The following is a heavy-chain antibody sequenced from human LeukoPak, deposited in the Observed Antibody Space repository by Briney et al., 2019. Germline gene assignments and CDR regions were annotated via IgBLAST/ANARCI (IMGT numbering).Heavy chain of an antibody. CDR1: GITFSNYD. V-gene: IGHV3-7*03. D-gene: IGHD3-10*01. Sequence: GRSLRLSCVASGITFSNYDMYWVRQAPGKGREWVANIKQDGSEKYYVDSVKGRFTISRDNAKNSLYLQMNSLRAEDTAVYYCARGRDLWFGEEDAFDIWGQGTMVTVSS. J-gene: IGHJ3*02. CDR3: ARGRDLWFGEEDAFDI. CDR2: IKQDGSEK.